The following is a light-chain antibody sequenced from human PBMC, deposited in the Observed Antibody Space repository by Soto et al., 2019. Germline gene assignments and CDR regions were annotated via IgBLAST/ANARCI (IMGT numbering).Light chain of an antibody. Sequence: DIQLTQSPSFLSASVGDRVTITCRASQGIRTFLAWYQQKLGEAPKLLIYAASTLQSGVSLRFSGSGSGTEFTLTVGSLQPEDVATDYCQHLNSYPRALAFGGGTKVEI. V-gene: IGKV1-9*01. CDR1: QGIRTF. CDR2: AAS. J-gene: IGKJ4*01. CDR3: QHLNSYPRALA.